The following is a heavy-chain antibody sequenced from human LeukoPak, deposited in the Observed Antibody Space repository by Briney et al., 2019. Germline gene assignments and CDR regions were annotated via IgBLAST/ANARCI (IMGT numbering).Heavy chain of an antibody. CDR3: AGAPLSGSYYHFDY. CDR2: INHSGST. D-gene: IGHD1-26*01. J-gene: IGHJ4*02. CDR1: GGSFSGYY. Sequence: SETLSLTCAVYGGSFSGYYWSWIRQPPGKGLEWIGEINHSGSTNYNPSLKSRVTMSVDTSKNQFSLKLSSVTAADTAVYYCAGAPLSGSYYHFDYWGQGTLVTVSS. V-gene: IGHV4-34*01.